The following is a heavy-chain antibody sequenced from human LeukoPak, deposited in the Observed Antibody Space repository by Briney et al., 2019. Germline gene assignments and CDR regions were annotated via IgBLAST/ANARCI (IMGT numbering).Heavy chain of an antibody. CDR2: IIPIFGTA. CDR3: AREGNWNYPEY. CDR1: GGTFSSYA. D-gene: IGHD1-7*01. V-gene: IGHV1-69*06. J-gene: IGHJ4*02. Sequence: SVKVSCKASGGTFSSYAISWVRQAPGQGLEWVGGIIPIFGTANYAQKFQGRVTITADKSTSTAYMELSSLRSEDTAVYYCAREGNWNYPEYWGQGTLVTVSS.